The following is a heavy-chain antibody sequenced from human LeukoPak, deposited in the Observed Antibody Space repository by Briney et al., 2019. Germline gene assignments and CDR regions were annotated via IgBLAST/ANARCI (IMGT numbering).Heavy chain of an antibody. CDR3: ARDLRIGDAFDI. V-gene: IGHV4-39*07. CDR2: IYYSGST. CDR1: GGSISSSSYY. D-gene: IGHD2-15*01. Sequence: PSETLSLTCTVSGGSISSSSYYWGWIRQPPGKGLEWIGSIYYSGSTYYNPSLKSRVTISVDTSKNQFSLKLSSVTAADTAVFYCARDLRIGDAFDIWGQGTMVTVSS. J-gene: IGHJ3*02.